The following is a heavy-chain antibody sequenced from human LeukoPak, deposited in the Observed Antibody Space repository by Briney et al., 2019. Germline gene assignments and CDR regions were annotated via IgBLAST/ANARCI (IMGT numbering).Heavy chain of an antibody. Sequence: GGSLRLSCAASGFTFSSYAMSWVRQAPGKGLEWVSVISGTGGSTYYADSVKGWFTISRDNSKNTLYLQMNSLRAEDTAVYYCAKDRRVSSSDWYFDYWGQGTLVTVSS. CDR2: ISGTGGST. CDR3: AKDRRVSSSDWYFDY. CDR1: GFTFSSYA. D-gene: IGHD6-19*01. V-gene: IGHV3-23*01. J-gene: IGHJ4*02.